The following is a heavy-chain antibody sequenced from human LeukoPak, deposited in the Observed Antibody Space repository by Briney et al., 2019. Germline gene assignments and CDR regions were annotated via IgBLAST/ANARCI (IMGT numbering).Heavy chain of an antibody. CDR3: ARAPVIDYYGSGSYFDY. Sequence: GGSLILSCAASGFTFSRYSFNWVRRAPGKGLEGVSYISSSGSTIHYADSVKGRFTISRDNAKNSLYLQMNSLRDEDTAVYYCARAPVIDYYGSGSYFDYWGQGTLVTVSS. D-gene: IGHD3-10*01. J-gene: IGHJ4*02. CDR2: ISSSGSTI. V-gene: IGHV3-48*02. CDR1: GFTFSRYS.